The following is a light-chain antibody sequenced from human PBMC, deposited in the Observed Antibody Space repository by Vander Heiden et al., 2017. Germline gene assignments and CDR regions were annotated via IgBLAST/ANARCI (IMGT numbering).Light chain of an antibody. Sequence: DIQMPQSPSSLSASVGDRVTITCRASQSISSYLNWYQQKPGKAPKLLIYAASSLQSGVPSRFSGSGSGTDSTLTISSLQPEDCATYYCQQSYSTPPVTFGGGTKVEIK. CDR3: QQSYSTPPVT. CDR2: AAS. V-gene: IGKV1-39*01. J-gene: IGKJ4*01. CDR1: QSISSY.